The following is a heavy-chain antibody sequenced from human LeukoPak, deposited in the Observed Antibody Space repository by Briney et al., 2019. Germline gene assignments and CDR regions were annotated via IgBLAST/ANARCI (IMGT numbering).Heavy chain of an antibody. Sequence: PGGSLRLSCAASGFTFTSFGMSWVRQGPGKGLERVSSISSNSGFKKYADSLKGRFTISRDNAKNSLYLQMNSLRAEDTAVYYCARSMQVNGDYVWYYFDYWGQGTLVTVSS. V-gene: IGHV3-21*01. CDR2: ISSNSGFK. CDR1: GFTFTSFG. D-gene: IGHD4-17*01. CDR3: ARSMQVNGDYVWYYFDY. J-gene: IGHJ4*02.